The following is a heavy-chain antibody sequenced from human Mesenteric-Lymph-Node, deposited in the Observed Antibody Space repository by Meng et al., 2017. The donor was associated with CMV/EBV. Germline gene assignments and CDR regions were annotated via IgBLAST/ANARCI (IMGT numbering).Heavy chain of an antibody. J-gene: IGHJ5*02. Sequence: SCSASGFSFRRPHLNCLRRPPAKRLERFSSISRGSSFIAYIASVRGRFTVSRDDAKNALFLQMNGLRVEDTAVYYCARDNSGNSAFDPWGQGTLVTVSS. CDR2: ISRGSSFI. D-gene: IGHD5-12*01. CDR1: GFSFRRPH. CDR3: ARDNSGNSAFDP. V-gene: IGHV3-21*01.